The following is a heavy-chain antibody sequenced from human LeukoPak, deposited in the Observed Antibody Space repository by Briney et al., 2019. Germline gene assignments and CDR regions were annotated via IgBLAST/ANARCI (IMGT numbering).Heavy chain of an antibody. Sequence: SVKVSCKASGYTFTSYAISWVRQAPGQGLEWMGGIIPIFGTANYARKFQGRVTITADESTSTVYMELSSLRSEDTAVYYCARGGEYYDFWSGYFIGDYWGQGTLVTVSS. CDR1: GYTFTSYA. D-gene: IGHD3-3*01. J-gene: IGHJ4*02. CDR3: ARGGEYYDFWSGYFIGDY. V-gene: IGHV1-69*13. CDR2: IIPIFGTA.